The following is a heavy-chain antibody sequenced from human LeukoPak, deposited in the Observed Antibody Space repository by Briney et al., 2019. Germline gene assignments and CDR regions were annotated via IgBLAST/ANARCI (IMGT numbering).Heavy chain of an antibody. D-gene: IGHD6-6*01. CDR3: ARGPSHGAFDI. CDR2: IDPNSGGS. V-gene: IGHV1-2*02. Sequence: ASVKVSCKASGYTFTDYYMHWLRQAPGQGLEWVGCIDPNSGGSNYAQKSQGRVTMTRDTSISTAYMDLSSLTSDDTAVYYCARGPSHGAFDIWGQGTLVTVSS. CDR1: GYTFTDYY. J-gene: IGHJ3*02.